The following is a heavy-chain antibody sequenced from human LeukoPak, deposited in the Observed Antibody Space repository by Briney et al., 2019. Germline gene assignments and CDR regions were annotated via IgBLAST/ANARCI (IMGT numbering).Heavy chain of an antibody. CDR3: ARGKDIVVVPAATPLDAFDI. D-gene: IGHD2-2*01. CDR1: GGTFSSYA. Sequence: ASVKVSCKASGGTFSSYAISWVRQAPGQGLEWMGGIIPIFGTANYAQKFQGRVTITADESTSTAYMELSSLGSEDTAVYYCARGKDIVVVPAATPLDAFDIWGQGTMVTVSS. J-gene: IGHJ3*02. V-gene: IGHV1-69*01. CDR2: IIPIFGTA.